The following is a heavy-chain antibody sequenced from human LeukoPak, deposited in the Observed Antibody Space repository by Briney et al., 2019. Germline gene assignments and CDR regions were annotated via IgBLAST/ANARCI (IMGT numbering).Heavy chain of an antibody. Sequence: PGGSLRLSCAASGFTVSRNYMSWVRQAPGKGLEWVSYISSSATIIYYADSVKGRFTISRDNAKNSLYLQMNSLRAEDTAVYYCARGGGSYTINYWGQGTLVTVSS. J-gene: IGHJ4*02. D-gene: IGHD1-26*01. CDR2: ISSSATII. CDR1: GFTVSRNY. CDR3: ARGGGSYTINY. V-gene: IGHV3-11*04.